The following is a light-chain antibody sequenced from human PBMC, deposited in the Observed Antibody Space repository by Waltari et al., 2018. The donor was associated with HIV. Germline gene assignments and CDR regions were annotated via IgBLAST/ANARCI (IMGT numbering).Light chain of an antibody. CDR3: SSYTTTSTIL. CDR2: EVT. J-gene: IGLJ3*02. V-gene: IGLV2-14*01. Sequence: QSALTQPAPVSGSPGQSLPLPCTGTNSDIVGSHYASWYQQHPGSAPKLLIYEVTHRPSGISYRFSGSKSGNTASMTISGLQAEDEADYYCSSYTTTSTILFGGGTKVTVL. CDR1: NSDIVGSHY.